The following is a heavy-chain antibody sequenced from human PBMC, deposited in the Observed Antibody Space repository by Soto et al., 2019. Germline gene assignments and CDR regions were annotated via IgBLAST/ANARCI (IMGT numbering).Heavy chain of an antibody. J-gene: IGHJ5*02. V-gene: IGHV3-43*01. CDR3: ARGGGSSWYDRLPRNNWFDP. D-gene: IGHD6-13*01. CDR2: ISWDGGST. Sequence: GGSLRLSCAASGFTFDDYTMHWVRQAPGKGLEWVSLISWDGGSTYYADSVKGRFTISRDNSKNSPYLQMNSLRTEDTALYYCARGGGSSWYDRLPRNNWFDPWGQGTLVTVSS. CDR1: GFTFDDYT.